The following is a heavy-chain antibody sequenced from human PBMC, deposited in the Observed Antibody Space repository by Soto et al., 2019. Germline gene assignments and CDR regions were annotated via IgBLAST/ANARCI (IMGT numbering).Heavy chain of an antibody. CDR2: IIPLLGTV. V-gene: IGHV1-69*06. CDR3: ATCGVPRPHNPYSHRGLDV. J-gene: IGHJ6*02. D-gene: IGHD4-4*01. Sequence: QAHLVQSGAELKKPGSSVKVSCRASGGTFSNSLFNWVREAPGQGLEWMGGIIPLLGTVDYGERLQGRLTLTADKSTSTVFMELSTLRVEDTATYYCATCGVPRPHNPYSHRGLDVWGLGTTVLVSS. CDR1: GGTFSNSL.